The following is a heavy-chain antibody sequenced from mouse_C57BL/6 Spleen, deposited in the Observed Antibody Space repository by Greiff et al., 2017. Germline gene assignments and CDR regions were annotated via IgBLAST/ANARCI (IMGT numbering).Heavy chain of an antibody. CDR1: GFNIKDDY. D-gene: IGHD2-3*01. CDR2: IDPENGDT. J-gene: IGHJ3*01. CDR3: TTPDGFCFAY. V-gene: IGHV14-1*01. Sequence: VQLQQSGAELVRPGASVKLSCTASGFNIKDDYMHWVKQRPEQGLEWIGWIDPENGDTEYAPKFQGKATMTADTSSNTAYLQLSSLTSEDTAVYYCTTPDGFCFAYGGQGTLVTVSA.